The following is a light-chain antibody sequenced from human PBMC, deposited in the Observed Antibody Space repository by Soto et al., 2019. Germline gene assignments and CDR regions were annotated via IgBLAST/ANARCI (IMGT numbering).Light chain of an antibody. V-gene: IGKV1-27*01. J-gene: IGKJ5*01. CDR1: QAINNY. CDR3: QKYNSAPLP. Sequence: DIQVTQSPSSLSASVCDRVAITCRASQAINNYLAWYQQKPGKFPKLLIYAASTLHPGVPSRFSGSGSGTDFTLTISSLQPEDVATYYCQKYNSAPLPFGPGTRLEI. CDR2: AAS.